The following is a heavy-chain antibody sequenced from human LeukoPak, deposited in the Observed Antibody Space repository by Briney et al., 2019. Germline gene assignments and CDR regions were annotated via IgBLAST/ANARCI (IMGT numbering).Heavy chain of an antibody. CDR3: ARRSIAALRFDY. CDR1: GDTFTGYY. Sequence: ASVKVSCKASGDTFTGYYMHWVRQAPGQGLEWMGWINPNSGGTNYAQKFQGRVTMTRDTSISTAYMALSRLRSDDTAVYYCARRSIAALRFDYWGQGTLVTVSS. CDR2: INPNSGGT. V-gene: IGHV1-2*02. D-gene: IGHD6-6*01. J-gene: IGHJ4*02.